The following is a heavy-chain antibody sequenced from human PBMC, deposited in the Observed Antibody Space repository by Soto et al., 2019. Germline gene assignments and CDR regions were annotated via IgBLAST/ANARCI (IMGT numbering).Heavy chain of an antibody. CDR1: GGSISSGGYS. D-gene: IGHD2-15*01. Sequence: NPSETLSLTCAVSGGSISSGGYSWSWIRQPPGKGLEWIGYIYYSGSTYYNPSLKSRVTISVDTSKNQFSLKLSSVTAADTAVYYCARLVQLLQGRWFDPWGQGTLVTVSS. J-gene: IGHJ5*02. CDR2: IYYSGST. CDR3: ARLVQLLQGRWFDP. V-gene: IGHV4-30-2*05.